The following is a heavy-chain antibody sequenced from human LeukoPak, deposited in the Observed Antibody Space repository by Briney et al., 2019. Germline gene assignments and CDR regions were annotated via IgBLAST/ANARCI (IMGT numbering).Heavy chain of an antibody. CDR3: ARDWLFLHDAFDI. D-gene: IGHD3-22*01. J-gene: IGHJ3*02. CDR2: ISSSGSTI. Sequence: KPGGSLRLSCAASGFSFSDYYMSWIRQAPGKGLEWISYISSSGSTIYYADSVKGRFTISRDNAKNSLYLQMNSLRAEDTAVYYCARDWLFLHDAFDIWGQGTMVTVSS. CDR1: GFSFSDYY. V-gene: IGHV3-11*04.